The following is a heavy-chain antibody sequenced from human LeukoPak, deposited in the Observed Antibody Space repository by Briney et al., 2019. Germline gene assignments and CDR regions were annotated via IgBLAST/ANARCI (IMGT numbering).Heavy chain of an antibody. D-gene: IGHD5-18*01. CDR2: IYYSGST. CDR1: GGSISSSSYY. Sequence: SETLSLTCTVSGGSISSSSYYWGWIRQPPGKGLEWIGSIYYSGSTYYNPSLKSRVTISVDASKNQFSLKLSSVTAADTAVYYCARDRPRLRGYSYGYYYYMDVWGKGTTVTVSS. J-gene: IGHJ6*03. V-gene: IGHV4-39*07. CDR3: ARDRPRLRGYSYGYYYYMDV.